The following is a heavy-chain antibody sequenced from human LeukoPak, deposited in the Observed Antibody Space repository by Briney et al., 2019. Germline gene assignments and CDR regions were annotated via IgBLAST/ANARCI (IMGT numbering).Heavy chain of an antibody. D-gene: IGHD2-15*01. CDR3: ARGGGSIRHSYYYYVDV. J-gene: IGHJ6*03. V-gene: IGHV3-7*03. Sequence: GGSLRLSCAASGFTFTTYWMTWVRQAPGKELEWVANINQDGSEKYFVDSVKGRFTISRDNAKNSLYLRMNSLRDEDTALYYCARGGGSIRHSYYYYVDVWGKGTTVTVSS. CDR1: GFTFTTYW. CDR2: INQDGSEK.